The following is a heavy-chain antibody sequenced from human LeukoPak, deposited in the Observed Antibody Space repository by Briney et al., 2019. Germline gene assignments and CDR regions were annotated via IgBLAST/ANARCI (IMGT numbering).Heavy chain of an antibody. D-gene: IGHD1-26*01. CDR1: GFTFDNYA. CDR2: ISWNSGSI. Sequence: PGRSLRLSCAASGFTFDNYAMHWVRQAPGKGLEWVSGISWNSGSIGYADSVKGRFTISRDNAKNSLYLQMNSLRAEDTALYYCAKDGYYPYWGQGTLVTVSS. V-gene: IGHV3-9*01. J-gene: IGHJ4*02. CDR3: AKDGYYPY.